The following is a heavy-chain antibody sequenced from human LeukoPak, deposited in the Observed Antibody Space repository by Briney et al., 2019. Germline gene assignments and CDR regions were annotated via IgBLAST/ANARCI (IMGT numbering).Heavy chain of an antibody. V-gene: IGHV4-38-2*02. J-gene: IGHJ1*01. CDR2: IYYSGST. CDR1: GYSISTGYY. D-gene: IGHD3-22*01. CDR3: ARGTGYYSEGYFQH. Sequence: SETLSLTCTVSGYSISTGYYWDWIRQPPGRGLEWIGSIYYSGSTYYNPSLKSRVTISVDTSKNQFSLKLSSVTAADTAVYYCARGTGYYSEGYFQHWGQGTLVTVSS.